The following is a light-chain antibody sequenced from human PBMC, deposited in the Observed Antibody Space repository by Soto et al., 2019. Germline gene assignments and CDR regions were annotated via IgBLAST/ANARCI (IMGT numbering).Light chain of an antibody. J-gene: IGKJ1*01. Sequence: DIHMTQSPSTLSVSGLGVVTGSFRASQTISSWLAWYQQKPGKAPKLLIYKASTLKSGVPSRFSGSGSGTEFTLTISSLQTDDFAVYYCQQYGSSRTFGQGTKVDIK. CDR1: QTISSW. CDR2: KAS. V-gene: IGKV1-5*03. CDR3: QQYGSSRT.